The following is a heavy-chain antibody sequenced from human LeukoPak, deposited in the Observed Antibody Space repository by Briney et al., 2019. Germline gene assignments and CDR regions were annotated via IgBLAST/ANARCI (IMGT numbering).Heavy chain of an antibody. CDR3: ANVCGGDCYRDY. D-gene: IGHD2-21*02. J-gene: IGHJ4*02. Sequence: PSETLSLTCAVYGGSFSGYYWSWIRQPPGKGLERIGEINHSGSTNYNPSLKSRVTISVDTSKNQFSLKLSSVTAADTAVYYCANVCGGDCYRDYWGQGTLVTVSS. CDR1: GGSFSGYY. CDR2: INHSGST. V-gene: IGHV4-34*01.